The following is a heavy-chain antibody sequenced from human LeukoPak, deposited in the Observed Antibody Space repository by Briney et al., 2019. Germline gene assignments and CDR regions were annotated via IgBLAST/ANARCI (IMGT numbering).Heavy chain of an antibody. D-gene: IGHD4-23*01. V-gene: IGHV1-24*01. Sequence: ASVKVSCKVSGYTLTELSMHWVRQAPGKWLEWMGGFDPEDGETIYAQKFQGRVTMTEDTSTDTAYMVLSSLRSEDTAVYYCATDDYGGNSAKAADFDYWGQGTPVTVSS. J-gene: IGHJ4*02. CDR3: ATDDYGGNSAKAADFDY. CDR1: GYTLTELS. CDR2: FDPEDGET.